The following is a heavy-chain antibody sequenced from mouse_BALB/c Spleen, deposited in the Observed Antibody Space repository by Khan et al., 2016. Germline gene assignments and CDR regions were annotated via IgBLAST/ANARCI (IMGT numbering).Heavy chain of an antibody. J-gene: IGHJ2*01. CDR1: GFTFSSYG. CDR3: ARMARTIN. CDR2: INSNDGST. V-gene: IGHV5-6-3*01. Sequence: EVELVESGGGLVQPGGSLKLSCAASGFTFSSYGMSWVRQTPDKRLELVATINSNDGSTYYPDSVKGRFTMSRDKAKNTLYLQMSSLKSEDRAMYYCARMARTINWGQGTTLTVSS.